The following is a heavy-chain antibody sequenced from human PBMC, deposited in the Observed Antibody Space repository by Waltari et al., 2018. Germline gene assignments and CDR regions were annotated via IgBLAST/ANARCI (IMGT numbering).Heavy chain of an antibody. CDR3: ASGGELLPSY. CDR1: GASISSYY. V-gene: IGHV4-59*01. Sequence: QVQLQESGPGLVKPSETLSLTCPVSGASISSYYWGWIRQPPGKGLEWIGYIYYSGSTNYNPSLKSRVTISVDTSKNQFSLKLSSVTAADTAVYYCASGGELLPSYWGQGTLVTVSS. CDR2: IYYSGST. J-gene: IGHJ4*02. D-gene: IGHD1-26*01.